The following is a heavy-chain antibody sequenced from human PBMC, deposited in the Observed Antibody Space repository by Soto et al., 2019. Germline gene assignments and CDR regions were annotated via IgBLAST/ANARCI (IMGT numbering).Heavy chain of an antibody. CDR1: GGSISSYY. J-gene: IGHJ3*02. D-gene: IGHD6-19*01. Sequence: SETLSLTCTVSGGSISSYYWSWIRQPPGKGLEWIGYIYYSGSTNYNPSLKSRVTISVDTSKNQFSLKLSSVTAADTAVYYCARDVYSRGWFDAFDIWGQATIVTVSS. V-gene: IGHV4-59*01. CDR2: IYYSGST. CDR3: ARDVYSRGWFDAFDI.